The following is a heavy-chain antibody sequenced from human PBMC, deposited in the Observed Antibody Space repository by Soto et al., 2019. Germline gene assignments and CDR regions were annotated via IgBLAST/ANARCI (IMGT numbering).Heavy chain of an antibody. CDR1: GGSISSCDYY. V-gene: IGHV4-30-4*01. CDR2: IYYSGST. Sequence: SETLSLTCTVSGGSISSCDYYWSWIRQPPGKGLEWIGYIYYSGSTYYNPSLKSRVTISVDTSKNQFSQKLSSVTAADTAVYYCARELVVPAAIGYYYYGMDVWGQGTTVTVSS. D-gene: IGHD2-2*02. J-gene: IGHJ6*02. CDR3: ARELVVPAAIGYYYYGMDV.